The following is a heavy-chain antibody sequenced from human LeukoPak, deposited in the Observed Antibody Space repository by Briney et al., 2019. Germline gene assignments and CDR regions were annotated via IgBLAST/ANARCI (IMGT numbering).Heavy chain of an antibody. CDR3: ARDMGWQQFDQ. CDR1: GFTFSDHY. CDR2: SRDKGNSYTT. V-gene: IGHV3-72*01. D-gene: IGHD5-24*01. Sequence: GGSLRLSWAASGFTFSDHYTDWVRQAPGKGLEWVGRSRDKGNSYTTAYAASVRGRFTISRDDSKNSLYLQMNSLTVEDTAVYYCARDMGWQQFDQWGQGTLVTVSS. J-gene: IGHJ4*02.